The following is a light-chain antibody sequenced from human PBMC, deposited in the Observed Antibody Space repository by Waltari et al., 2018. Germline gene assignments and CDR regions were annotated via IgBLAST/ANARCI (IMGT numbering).Light chain of an antibody. CDR1: SSDVGGYNY. Sequence: QSALTQPASVSGSPGQSITISCTGTSSDVGGYNYVSWYQQHPGKAPKLRIYDVSNRPAGVSNRFAGSKSANTASLTISGLQAEDEADYYCNSYTSSRTRVFGTGTRVTVL. V-gene: IGLV2-14*03. CDR2: DVS. CDR3: NSYTSSRTRV. J-gene: IGLJ1*01.